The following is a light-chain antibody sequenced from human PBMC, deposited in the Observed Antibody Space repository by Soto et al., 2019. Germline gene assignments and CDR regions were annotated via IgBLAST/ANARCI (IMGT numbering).Light chain of an antibody. CDR2: DAS. Sequence: EIVLTQSPGTLSLSPGERATFSCRASQSVSSHLAWYQQKPGQAPRLLIYDASNRATGIPARFSGSGSGTDFTLTISSLEPEDFAVYHCVQRTTWPWTCGQGSKVEIK. CDR3: VQRTTWPWT. V-gene: IGKV3-11*01. CDR1: QSVSSH. J-gene: IGKJ1*01.